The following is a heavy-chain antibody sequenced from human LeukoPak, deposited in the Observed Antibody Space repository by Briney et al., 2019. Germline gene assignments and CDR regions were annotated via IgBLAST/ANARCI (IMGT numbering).Heavy chain of an antibody. V-gene: IGHV3-7*01. J-gene: IGHJ3*02. CDR1: GFTFSSYW. D-gene: IGHD3-16*02. CDR2: IKQDGSEK. Sequence: PGGSLRLSCAASGFTFSSYWMSWVRQAPGKGLEWVANIKQDGSEKYYVDSVKGRFTISRDNAKNSLYLQMNSLRAEDTAVYYCAGDISRRWASDAFDIWGQGTMVTVSS. CDR3: AGDISRRWASDAFDI.